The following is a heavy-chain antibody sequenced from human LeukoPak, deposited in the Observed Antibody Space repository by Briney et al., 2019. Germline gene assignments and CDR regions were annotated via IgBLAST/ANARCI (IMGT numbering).Heavy chain of an antibody. V-gene: IGHV4-34*01. CDR1: GGSFSGYY. CDR3: ARGLYDSSADGAFDI. Sequence: PSETLSLICAVYGGSFSGYYWSWIRQPPGKGLEWIGEINHSGSTNYNPSLKSRVTISVDTSKNQFSLKLSSVTAADTAVYYCARGLYDSSADGAFDIWGQGTMVTVSS. CDR2: INHSGST. J-gene: IGHJ3*02. D-gene: IGHD3-22*01.